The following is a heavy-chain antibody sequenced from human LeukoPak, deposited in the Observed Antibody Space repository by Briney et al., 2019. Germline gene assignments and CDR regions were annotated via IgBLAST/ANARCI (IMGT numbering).Heavy chain of an antibody. V-gene: IGHV3-30*03. D-gene: IGHD3-10*01. CDR3: ARVRVRAVIIAYYYYGMDV. CDR2: ISFDGGNK. Sequence: GGSLRLSCAASGFTFSSYGMHWVRQAPGKGLEWVAVISFDGGNKYYADSVKGRFTISRDNFKNTLDLQMNSLRAEDTAVCYCARVRVRAVIIAYYYYGMDVWGQGTTVTVS. J-gene: IGHJ6*02. CDR1: GFTFSSYG.